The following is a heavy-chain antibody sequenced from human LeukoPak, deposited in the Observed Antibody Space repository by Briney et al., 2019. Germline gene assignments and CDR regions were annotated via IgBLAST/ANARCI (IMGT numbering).Heavy chain of an antibody. CDR1: GYSISSGYY. J-gene: IGHJ5*02. CDR3: ARVHVDTAMVTGWFDP. CDR2: IYHSGST. V-gene: IGHV4-38-2*02. D-gene: IGHD5-18*01. Sequence: SETLSLTCTVSGYSISSGYYWGWIRQPPGKGLEWIGSIYHSGSTYYSPSLKSRVTISVDTSKNQFSLKLSSVTAADTAVYYCARVHVDTAMVTGWFDPWGQGTLVTVSS.